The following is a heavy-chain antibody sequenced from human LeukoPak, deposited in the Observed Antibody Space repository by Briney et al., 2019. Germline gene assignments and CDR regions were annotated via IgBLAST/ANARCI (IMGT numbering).Heavy chain of an antibody. CDR3: ARMIAVGWPYYYYGMDV. Sequence: ASVKVSCKASGYTFTSDDINWVRQATGQGLEWMGWMNPNSGNTGYAQKFQGRVTMTRNTSISTAYMELSSLRSEDTAVYYCARMIAVGWPYYYYGMDVWGQGTTVTVSS. CDR2: MNPNSGNT. V-gene: IGHV1-8*01. D-gene: IGHD3-22*01. CDR1: GYTFTSDD. J-gene: IGHJ6*02.